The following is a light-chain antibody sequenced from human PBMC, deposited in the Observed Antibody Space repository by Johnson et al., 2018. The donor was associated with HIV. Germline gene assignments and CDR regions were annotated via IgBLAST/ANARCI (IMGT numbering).Light chain of an antibody. CDR1: SSNIGNNY. CDR2: ENN. J-gene: IGLJ1*01. V-gene: IGLV1-51*02. Sequence: LTQPPSVSAAPGQKVTISCSGSSSNIGNNYVSWYRQLPGTAPKLLIYENNKRPSGIPDRFSGSKSGTSATLGITGLQTGDEADYYCGTWDSSLSASYVFGAATKVAVL. CDR3: GTWDSSLSASYV.